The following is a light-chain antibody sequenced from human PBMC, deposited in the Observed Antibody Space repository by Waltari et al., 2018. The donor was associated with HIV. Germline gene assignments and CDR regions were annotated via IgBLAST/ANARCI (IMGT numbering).Light chain of an antibody. Sequence: QSALTQSASVSGSPGQSITISCTGTSSAVGRYNLVSWYQHHPGKAPKLMIYEVNKRPSGVSNRFSGSKSGNTASLTISGLQAEDEADYYCCSYAGSSTSVVFGGGTKLTVL. CDR1: SSAVGRYNL. CDR2: EVN. J-gene: IGLJ2*01. V-gene: IGLV2-23*02. CDR3: CSYAGSSTSVV.